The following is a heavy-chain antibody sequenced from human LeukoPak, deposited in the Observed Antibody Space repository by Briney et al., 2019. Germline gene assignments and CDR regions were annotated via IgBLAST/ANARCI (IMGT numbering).Heavy chain of an antibody. CDR1: GGSISSSNYY. D-gene: IGHD3-22*01. Sequence: PSETLSLTCTVSGGSISSSNYYWGWIRQPPGKGLEWIGSIYYSGSTYYNPSLKSRVTISVVTSKNQFSLKLSSVTAADTAVYYWARKYYYDSSGYYYWYFDLWGRGTLVTVSS. V-gene: IGHV4-39*01. CDR3: ARKYYYDSSGYYYWYFDL. CDR2: IYYSGST. J-gene: IGHJ2*01.